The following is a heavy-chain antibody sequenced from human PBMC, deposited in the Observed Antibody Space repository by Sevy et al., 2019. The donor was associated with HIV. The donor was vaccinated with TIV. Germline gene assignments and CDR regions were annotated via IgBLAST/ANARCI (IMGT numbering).Heavy chain of an antibody. V-gene: IGHV3-21*01. CDR1: GFTFNTHA. CDR3: ARGAQTYDAFDV. Sequence: GGSLRLSCAASGFTFNTHAMNWVRQAPGKGLEWVSFISGISNYIYYADSLKGRFSISRDNAKDSAYLHMNSLRAEDTAIYYCARGAQTYDAFDVWGQGTMVTVSS. CDR2: ISGISNYI. J-gene: IGHJ3*01.